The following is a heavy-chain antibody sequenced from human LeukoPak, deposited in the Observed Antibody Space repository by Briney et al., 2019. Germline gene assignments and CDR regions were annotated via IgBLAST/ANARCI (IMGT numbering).Heavy chain of an antibody. J-gene: IGHJ5*02. CDR2: IYYSGST. D-gene: IGHD3-3*01. Sequence: SETLSLTCTVSGGSISSGDYYWSWIRQPPGKGLEWIGYIYYSGSTNYNPSLKSRVTISIDTSKNQFSLKLSSVTAADTAVYYCASSYYDFWSGIPTGFDPWGQGTLVTVSS. CDR1: GGSISSGDYY. V-gene: IGHV4-30-4*08. CDR3: ASSYYDFWSGIPTGFDP.